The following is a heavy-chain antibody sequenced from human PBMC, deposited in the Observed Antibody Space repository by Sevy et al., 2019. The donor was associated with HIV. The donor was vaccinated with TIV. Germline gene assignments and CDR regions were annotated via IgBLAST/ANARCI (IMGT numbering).Heavy chain of an antibody. CDR3: ARGKSGYGYALNY. J-gene: IGHJ4*02. Sequence: GGSLRLSCAASGFTVSRNYMSWVRQAPGKGLEGVSVIHSDDTTYHADSMKDRFTISRDNFKNTLYLHMSSLRAEDTAVYYCARGKSGYGYALNYWGQGTLVTVSS. V-gene: IGHV3-66*01. CDR1: GFTVSRNY. CDR2: IHSDDTT. D-gene: IGHD5-18*01.